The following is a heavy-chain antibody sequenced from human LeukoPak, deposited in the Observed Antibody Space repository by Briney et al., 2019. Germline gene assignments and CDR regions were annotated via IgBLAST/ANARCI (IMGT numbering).Heavy chain of an antibody. CDR3: ARESPTSGIDS. J-gene: IGHJ5*01. D-gene: IGHD2-15*01. Sequence: GGSLRLSCSASGFSVDSNYMSWVRQAPGKGLEWVSVIYSNGKEYYAESAKGRFTISRDISKNSLDLQMNRLRGEDTAVYYCARESPTSGIDSWGQGTLVIVSA. V-gene: IGHV3-53*01. CDR2: IYSNGKE. CDR1: GFSVDSNY.